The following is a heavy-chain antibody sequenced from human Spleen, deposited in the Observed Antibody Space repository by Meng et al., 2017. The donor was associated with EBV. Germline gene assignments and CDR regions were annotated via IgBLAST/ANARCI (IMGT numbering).Heavy chain of an antibody. Sequence: QVPLQESGPGLLKPSQTLSLTCAVAGGFISSGGYYWSWIRQPPGKGLEWIGNIYHSGSTYYNPSLKSRVTISVDTSKNQFSLKLSSVTAADTAVYYCARDPNGDYAFDSWGQGTLVTVSS. CDR3: ARDPNGDYAFDS. V-gene: IGHV4-30-4*01. D-gene: IGHD4-17*01. J-gene: IGHJ4*02. CDR1: GGFISSGGYY. CDR2: IYHSGST.